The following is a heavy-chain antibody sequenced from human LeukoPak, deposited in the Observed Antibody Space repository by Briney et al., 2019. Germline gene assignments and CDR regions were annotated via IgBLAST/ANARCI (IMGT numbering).Heavy chain of an antibody. V-gene: IGHV4-61*01. CDR2: IYYTGDT. D-gene: IGHD4-23*01. CDR1: GGSVSSGNHY. CDR3: ARGKTWFAP. Sequence: PSETLSLTCTVSGGSVSSGNHYWSWIRLPPGRGLEWIGYIYYTGDTTYNPSLKSRVTISIDTSKNQFSLKVTSVTATDTAIYYCARGKTWFAPWGQGTLVTISS. J-gene: IGHJ5*02.